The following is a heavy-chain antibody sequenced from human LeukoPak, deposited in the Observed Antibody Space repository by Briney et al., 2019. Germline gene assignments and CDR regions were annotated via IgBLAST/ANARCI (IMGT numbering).Heavy chain of an antibody. CDR3: ARDLGDRSRGYFAFDF. Sequence: PSETLSLTCSVSGGSVIGYYWSWVRQPAGKGLEWIGRVSTSGNSDYNPSLKSRVTVSEDTSKNQFSLKLSSVTAADTAVYYCARDLGDRSRGYFAFDFWGQGTLVTVS. D-gene: IGHD3-16*01. CDR1: GGSVIGYY. J-gene: IGHJ4*02. V-gene: IGHV4-4*07. CDR2: VSTSGNS.